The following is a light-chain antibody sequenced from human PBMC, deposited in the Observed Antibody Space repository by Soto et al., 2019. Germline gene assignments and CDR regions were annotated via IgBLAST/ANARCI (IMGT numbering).Light chain of an antibody. V-gene: IGKV3-20*01. CDR2: GAS. CDR1: QSVSNNY. J-gene: IGKJ1*01. Sequence: IVLTQSPGTLPPSPGERATLSCTASQSVSNNYLAWYQQKPGQGPRILIYGASNRATGIPDRFSGSGSRTDFTLTISRLEPEDFAVYYCQQYGSSGTFGQGTKVDIK. CDR3: QQYGSSGT.